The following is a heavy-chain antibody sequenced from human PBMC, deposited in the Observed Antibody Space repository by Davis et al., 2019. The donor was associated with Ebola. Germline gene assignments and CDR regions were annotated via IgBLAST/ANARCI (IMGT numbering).Heavy chain of an antibody. V-gene: IGHV1-18*01. J-gene: IGHJ5*02. CDR1: GYTFTSYA. CDR2: ISAYNGNT. CDR3: ARGPYSGDAWFDP. Sequence: ASVKVSCKASGYTFTSYAMHWVRQAPGQGLEWMGWISAYNGNTNYAQKLQGRVTMTTDTSTSTAYMELRSLRSDDTAVYYCARGPYSGDAWFDPWGQGTLVTVSS. D-gene: IGHD6-19*01.